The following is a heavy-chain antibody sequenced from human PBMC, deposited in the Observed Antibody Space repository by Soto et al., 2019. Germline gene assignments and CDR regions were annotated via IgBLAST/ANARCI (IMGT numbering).Heavy chain of an antibody. CDR3: ARVYGSAIDY. CDR2: IYYSGST. Sequence: SETLSLTCTVSGGSVSSGSYYWSWIRQPPGKGLEWIGYIYYSGSTNYNPSLKSRVTISVDTSKNQFSLKLSSVTAADTAVYYCARVYGSAIDYWGKGTLVTVSS. D-gene: IGHD1-26*01. CDR1: GGSVSSGSYY. V-gene: IGHV4-61*01. J-gene: IGHJ4*02.